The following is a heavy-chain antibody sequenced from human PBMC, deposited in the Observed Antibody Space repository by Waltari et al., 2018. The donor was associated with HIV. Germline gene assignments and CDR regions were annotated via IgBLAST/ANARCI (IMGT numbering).Heavy chain of an antibody. CDR1: GGSISSSSYY. CDR2: IYYSGST. D-gene: IGHD6-19*01. V-gene: IGHV4-39*01. Sequence: QLQLQESGPGLVKPSETLSLTCTVSGGSISSSSYYWGWIRQPPGKGLEWIGSIYYSGSTYYNPSLKSRVTISVDTSKNQFSLKLSSVTAAYTAVYYCARSGRGQWLDLYYYYGMDVWGQGTTVTVSS. CDR3: ARSGRGQWLDLYYYYGMDV. J-gene: IGHJ6*02.